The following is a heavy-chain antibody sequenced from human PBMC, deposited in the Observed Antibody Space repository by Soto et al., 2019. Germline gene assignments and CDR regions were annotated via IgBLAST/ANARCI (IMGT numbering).Heavy chain of an antibody. CDR2: TYYKSQWYN. V-gene: IGHV6-1*01. CDR3: VRERKYQLLSWYWFDP. CDR1: GDRVSSNSAA. J-gene: IGHJ5*02. D-gene: IGHD2-2*01. Sequence: SQTLSLTCAISGDRVSSNSAAWNWIRKSPSRGLEWLGRTYYKSQWYNDYAVSVKSRITINPDTSNNQFSLHLNSVTPEDTAVYYCVRERKYQLLSWYWFDPWGQGTLVTVSS.